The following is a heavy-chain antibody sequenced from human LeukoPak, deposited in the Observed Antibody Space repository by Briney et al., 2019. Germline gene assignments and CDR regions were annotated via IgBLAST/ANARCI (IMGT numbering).Heavy chain of an antibody. Sequence: PGGSLRLSCEASEFTFISYWMGWVRQAPGKGLEWVANINPDGSDTYYVDSVKGRFTISRDNSKNTVYLQMDSLRAEDTATYYCAKTTTGYSSGRYPAWPIDYWGQGTLVTVSS. CDR2: INPDGSDT. CDR1: EFTFISYW. J-gene: IGHJ4*02. V-gene: IGHV3-7*03. D-gene: IGHD2-15*01. CDR3: AKTTTGYSSGRYPAWPIDY.